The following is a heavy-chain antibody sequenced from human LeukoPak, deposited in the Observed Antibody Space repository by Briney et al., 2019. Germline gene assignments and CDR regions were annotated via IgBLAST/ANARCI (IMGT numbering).Heavy chain of an antibody. D-gene: IGHD2-21*02. J-gene: IGHJ4*02. CDR2: IFGSGGSP. V-gene: IGHV3-23*01. CDR1: GFTFGSHA. CDR3: AKLMGAYVVTATDY. Sequence: PGGSLRLSCEASGFTFGSHAMYWVRQAPGKGLEWVAGIFGSGGSPHYADPVKGRFTISRDNSRNTVYLQINSLRAEDTAVYYCAKLMGAYVVTATDYWGQGTLVTVSS.